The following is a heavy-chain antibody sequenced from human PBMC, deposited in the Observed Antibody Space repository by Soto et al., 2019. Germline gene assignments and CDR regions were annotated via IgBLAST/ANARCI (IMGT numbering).Heavy chain of an antibody. J-gene: IGHJ3*02. CDR1: GFTFSSHG. D-gene: IGHD2-15*01. V-gene: IGHV3-23*01. Sequence: GGSLRLSCAASGFTFSSHGMSWVRQAPGKGLEWVSVISGGGGSTYYADSVKGRFTISRDNSKSTLYLQMNSLRAEDTAVYYCDRIGRGYCSGGSCADAFDIWGQGTMATVSS. CDR3: DRIGRGYCSGGSCADAFDI. CDR2: ISGGGGST.